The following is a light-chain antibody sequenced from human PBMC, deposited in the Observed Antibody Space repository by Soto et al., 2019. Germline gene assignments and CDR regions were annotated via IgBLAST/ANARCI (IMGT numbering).Light chain of an antibody. CDR3: QQYNNWPRT. CDR1: QSVTSSY. CDR2: GAS. J-gene: IGKJ1*01. V-gene: IGKV3-15*01. Sequence: EIVLTQSPGTLSLSPGERAALSCRATQSVTSSYLAWYQQKTGQAPRLLIYGASTRATGIPARFSGSGSGTEFTLTISSLQSEDFAVYYCQQYNNWPRTFGQGTKVDIK.